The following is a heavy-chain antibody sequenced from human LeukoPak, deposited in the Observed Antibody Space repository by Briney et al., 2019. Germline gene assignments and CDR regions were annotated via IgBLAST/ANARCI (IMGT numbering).Heavy chain of an antibody. CDR2: ISSSSSSYI. Sequence: GGSLRLSCAASGFTFSNYGMTWVRQAPGKGLEWVSSISSSSSSYIYYADSVKGRFTISRDNAKNSLYLQMNSLRAEDTAVYYCVSDSGGRSGGDYWGQGTLVTVSS. CDR3: VSDSGGRSGGDY. CDR1: GFTFSNYG. V-gene: IGHV3-21*01. J-gene: IGHJ4*02. D-gene: IGHD1-26*01.